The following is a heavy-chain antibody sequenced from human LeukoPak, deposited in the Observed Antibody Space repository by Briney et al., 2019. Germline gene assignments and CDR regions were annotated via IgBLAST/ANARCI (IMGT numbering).Heavy chain of an antibody. J-gene: IGHJ4*02. Sequence: GGSLRLSCAASGFTFSNAWMSWVRQAPGKGLEWVGRIKSKTDGGTTDYAAPVKGRFTISRDDSKTTLYLQMNSLKTEDTAVYYCTTADYCSSTSCYTQEDYWGQGTLVTVSS. CDR2: IKSKTDGGTT. D-gene: IGHD2-2*02. CDR3: TTADYCSSTSCYTQEDY. CDR1: GFTFSNAW. V-gene: IGHV3-15*01.